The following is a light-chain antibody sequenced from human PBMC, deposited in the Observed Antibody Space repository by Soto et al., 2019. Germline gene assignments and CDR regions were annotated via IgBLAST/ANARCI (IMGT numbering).Light chain of an antibody. CDR2: DVS. CDR1: SSDVGGYNY. J-gene: IGLJ1*01. CDR3: CSYAGSPRYV. V-gene: IGLV2-11*01. Sequence: QSALTQPRSVSGSPGQSVTISCTGTSSDVGGYNYVSWYQQHPGKAPKVMIYDVSERPSGVPDRFSGSEAGNTASLTISGLKAEDEADYYCCSYAGSPRYVFGTGTKLTVL.